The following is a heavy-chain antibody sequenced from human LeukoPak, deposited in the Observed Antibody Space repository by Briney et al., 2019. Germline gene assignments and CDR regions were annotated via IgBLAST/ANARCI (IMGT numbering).Heavy chain of an antibody. V-gene: IGHV3-30*02. CDR2: IWYGGSNK. CDR1: GFTFSSYG. J-gene: IGHJ4*02. D-gene: IGHD2-8*01. CDR3: AKEARGYCTNGVCYGGIDY. Sequence: GGSLRLSCAASGFTFSSYGMHWVRQAPGKGLEWVAVIWYGGSNKYYADSVKGRFTISRDNSKNTLYLQMNSLRAEDTAVYCCAKEARGYCTNGVCYGGIDYWGQGTLVTVSS.